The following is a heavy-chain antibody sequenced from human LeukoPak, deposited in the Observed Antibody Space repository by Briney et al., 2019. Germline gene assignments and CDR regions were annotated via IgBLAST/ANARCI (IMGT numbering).Heavy chain of an antibody. CDR3: AKVRTPYSNSWPFDY. CDR2: ISYDECNK. Sequence: GGSLRLSCAASGFTFSSYGMHWVRQAPGKGLEWVAVISYDECNKYYAESVKGRFTISRDNSKNTLFLQMNSLRAEDTAVYYCAKVRTPYSNSWPFDYWGQGTLVTVSS. V-gene: IGHV3-30*18. D-gene: IGHD6-13*01. CDR1: GFTFSSYG. J-gene: IGHJ4*02.